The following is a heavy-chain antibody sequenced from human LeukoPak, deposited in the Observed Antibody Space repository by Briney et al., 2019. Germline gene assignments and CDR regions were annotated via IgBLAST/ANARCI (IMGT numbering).Heavy chain of an antibody. CDR1: GGTFSRDG. D-gene: IGHD5-24*01. CDR3: ARSQRAGYNVYFFDS. Sequence: SVKVSSKASGGTFSRDGIRWVRQAPGQGLEWMGGIIPIFRTANYAQKFQGRVTITTDKSTSTVYMELNSLRSEDTAVYYCARSQRAGYNVYFFDSWGQGTLVTASS. CDR2: IIPIFRTA. V-gene: IGHV1-69*05. J-gene: IGHJ4*02.